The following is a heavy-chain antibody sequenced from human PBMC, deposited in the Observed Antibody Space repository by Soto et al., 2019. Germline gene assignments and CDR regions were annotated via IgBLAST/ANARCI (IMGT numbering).Heavy chain of an antibody. J-gene: IGHJ4*02. V-gene: IGHV3-53*01. D-gene: IGHD6-19*01. Sequence: GGSLRLSCAASGFTVSSNYMSWVRQAPGKGLEWVSVIYSGGSTYYADSVKGRFTISRDNSKNTLYLQMNSLRAEDTAVYYCARIFSAPPIRAAGILAVAGDYYFDYWGQGTLVTVSS. CDR3: ARIFSAPPIRAAGILAVAGDYYFDY. CDR2: IYSGGST. CDR1: GFTVSSNY.